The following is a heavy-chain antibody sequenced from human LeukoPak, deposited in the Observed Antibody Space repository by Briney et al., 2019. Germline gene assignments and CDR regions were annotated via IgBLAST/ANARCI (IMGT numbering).Heavy chain of an antibody. CDR1: GFTFGDYA. V-gene: IGHV3-49*04. CDR3: TRGEDTAMVWFDY. D-gene: IGHD5-18*01. Sequence: GGSLRLSCTASGFTFGDYAMSWVRQAPGKGLEWVGFIRSKAYGGTTEYAASVKGRFTISRDDSKSIAYLQMNSLKTEDTAVYYCTRGEDTAMVWFDYWAREPWSPSPQ. J-gene: IGHJ4*02. CDR2: IRSKAYGGTT.